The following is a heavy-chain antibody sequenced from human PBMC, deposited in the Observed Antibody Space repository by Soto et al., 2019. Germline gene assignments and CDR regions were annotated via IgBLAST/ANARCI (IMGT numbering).Heavy chain of an antibody. CDR3: AREVNDILTGSYGMDV. D-gene: IGHD3-9*01. V-gene: IGHV3-53*01. Sequence: GGSLRLSCAASGFTVSNNYMTWVRQAPGKGLEWVSFIYSSGSTYYADSVKGRFTISRDNSKNTLYLQMNSLRAEDTAVYYCAREVNDILTGSYGMDVWGQGTTVTVSS. J-gene: IGHJ6*02. CDR2: IYSSGST. CDR1: GFTVSNNY.